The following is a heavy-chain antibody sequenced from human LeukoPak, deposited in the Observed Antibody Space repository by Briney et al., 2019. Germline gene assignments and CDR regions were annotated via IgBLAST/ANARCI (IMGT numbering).Heavy chain of an antibody. Sequence: PGGSLRLSCAASGFTFSSYSMNWVRQAPGKGLEWVSVIYSGGITYYADAVKGRFTISRDNSKNTLYLQMTSLRAEDTAVYYCASESVAVAGYMVVWGKGTTVTVSS. V-gene: IGHV3-53*01. CDR1: GFTFSSYS. D-gene: IGHD6-19*01. CDR2: IYSGGIT. CDR3: ASESVAVAGYMVV. J-gene: IGHJ6*03.